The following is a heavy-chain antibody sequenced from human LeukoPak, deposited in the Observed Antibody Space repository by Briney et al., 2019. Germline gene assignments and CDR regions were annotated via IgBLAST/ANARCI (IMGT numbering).Heavy chain of an antibody. CDR3: ARYRDIVGAGGDAFDI. D-gene: IGHD1-26*01. CDR2: INPSSGST. Sequence: ASVKVSCKASGSTFTNYYVHWVRQAPGQGFEWMGIINPSSGSTAYAQKFQGRVTMTRDTSISTAYMELSRLRSDDTAVYYCARYRDIVGAGGDAFDIWGQGTMVTVSS. CDR1: GSTFTNYY. V-gene: IGHV1-46*01. J-gene: IGHJ3*02.